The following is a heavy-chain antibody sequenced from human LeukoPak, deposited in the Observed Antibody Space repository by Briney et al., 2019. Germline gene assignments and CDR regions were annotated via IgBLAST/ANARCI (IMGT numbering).Heavy chain of an antibody. CDR3: ARDRIAAAGIGY. Sequence: GGSLRLSCAASGFTFSSYWMSWVRQAPGKGLEWVSYISSSSTIYYADSVKGRFTISRDNAKNSLYLQMNSLRAEDTAVYYCARDRIAAAGIGYWGQGTLVTVSS. V-gene: IGHV3-48*01. J-gene: IGHJ4*02. CDR2: ISSSSTI. CDR1: GFTFSSYW. D-gene: IGHD6-13*01.